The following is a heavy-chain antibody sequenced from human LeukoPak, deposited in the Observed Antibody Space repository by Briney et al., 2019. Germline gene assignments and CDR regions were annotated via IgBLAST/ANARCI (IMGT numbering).Heavy chain of an antibody. J-gene: IGHJ4*02. D-gene: IGHD6-19*01. CDR1: GYTFTGYY. CDR2: INPNSGGT. V-gene: IGHV1-2*01. Sequence: ASVKVSCKASGYTFTGYYMHCVRQAPGPGLEWMGWINPNSGGTNYAQKFQGRVPITRATSISTAYMELGRLTSDDPVVHYLARSPSGGCYHDYWSQGTLVTVSS. CDR3: ARSPSGGCYHDY.